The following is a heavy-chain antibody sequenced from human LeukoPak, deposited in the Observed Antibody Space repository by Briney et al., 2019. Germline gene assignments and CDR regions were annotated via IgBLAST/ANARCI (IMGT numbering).Heavy chain of an antibody. CDR2: IIPIFGTA. Sequence: SVKVSCKASGGTFSSYAISWVRQAPGQGLGWMGGIIPIFGTANYAQKFQGRVTITTDESTSTAYMELSSLRSEDTAVYYCARDLGYYGSGSYYNYFDYWGQGTLVTVSS. CDR3: ARDLGYYGSGSYYNYFDY. D-gene: IGHD3-10*01. J-gene: IGHJ4*02. CDR1: GGTFSSYA. V-gene: IGHV1-69*05.